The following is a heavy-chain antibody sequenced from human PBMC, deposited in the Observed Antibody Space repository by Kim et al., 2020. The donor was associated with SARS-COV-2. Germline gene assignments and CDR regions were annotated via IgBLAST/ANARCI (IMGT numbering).Heavy chain of an antibody. CDR1: GFTFGDYA. J-gene: IGHJ4*02. CDR3: TRDQNEEYYYDSSGYYYLD. Sequence: GGSLRLSCTASGFTFGDYAMSWVRQAPGKGLEWVGFFRSKAYGGTTEYAASVKGRFTISRDDSKSIAYLQMNSLKTEDTAVYYCTRDQNEEYYYDSSGYYYLDWGQRTLVTVSS. D-gene: IGHD3-22*01. V-gene: IGHV3-49*04. CDR2: FRSKAYGGTT.